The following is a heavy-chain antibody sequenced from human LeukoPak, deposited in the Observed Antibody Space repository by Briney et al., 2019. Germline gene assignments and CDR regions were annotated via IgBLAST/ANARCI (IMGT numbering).Heavy chain of an antibody. CDR2: IYSGGST. D-gene: IGHD3-22*01. CDR1: GFTVSSNY. J-gene: IGHJ4*02. V-gene: IGHV3-66*01. CDR3: ARAGIYYYDSSGYYYV. Sequence: GGSLRLSCAASGFTVSSNYMSRVRQAPGKGLEWVSVIYSGGSTYYADSVKGRFTISRDNSKNTLYLQMNSLRAEDTAVYYCARAGIYYYDSSGYYYVWGQGTLVTVSS.